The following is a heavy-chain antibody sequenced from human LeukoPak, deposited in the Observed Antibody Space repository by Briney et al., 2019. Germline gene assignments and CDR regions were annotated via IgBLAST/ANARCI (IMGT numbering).Heavy chain of an antibody. V-gene: IGHV3-23*01. J-gene: IGHJ5*02. CDR2: ISGGGTTT. D-gene: IGHD2-8*02. CDR3: AKDLLTGGRRGDYFDP. CDR1: GFTLGGYA. Sequence: GGSLRLSCTASGFTLGGYAMTWVRQAPGKGLDWVSSISGGGTTTHYADSVKGRFTVSRDNSKNTLYLSMSSVRAEDTAMYYCAKDLLTGGRRGDYFDPWGQGTLVIVSS.